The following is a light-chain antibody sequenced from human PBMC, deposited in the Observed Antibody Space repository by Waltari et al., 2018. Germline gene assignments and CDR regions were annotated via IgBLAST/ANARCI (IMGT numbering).Light chain of an antibody. CDR3: QTGGHGTWV. Sequence: GHSSNVVAWHQQQPEKGPRYLMKVNSDGSHSKGDDIPDRFSGSSSGAERYLTISSLQSEDEADYYCQTGGHGTWVFGGGTKLTVL. V-gene: IGLV4-69*01. J-gene: IGLJ3*02. CDR1: GHSSNV. CDR2: VNSDGSH.